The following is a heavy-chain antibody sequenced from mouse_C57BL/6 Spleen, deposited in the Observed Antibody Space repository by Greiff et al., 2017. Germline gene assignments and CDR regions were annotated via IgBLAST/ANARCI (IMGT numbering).Heavy chain of an antibody. Sequence: VQLQQSGPELVKPGASVKISCKASGYSFTGYYMNWVKQSPEKSLEWIGEINPSTGGTTYNQKFKAKATLTVDKSSSTAYMQLKSLTSEDSAVYYCARLGYGSSFGFAYWGQGTLVTVSA. J-gene: IGHJ3*01. CDR3: ARLGYGSSFGFAY. V-gene: IGHV1-42*01. CDR2: INPSTGGT. CDR1: GYSFTGYY. D-gene: IGHD1-1*01.